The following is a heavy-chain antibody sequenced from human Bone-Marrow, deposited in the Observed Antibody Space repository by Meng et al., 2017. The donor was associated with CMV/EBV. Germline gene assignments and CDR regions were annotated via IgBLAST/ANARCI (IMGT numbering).Heavy chain of an antibody. CDR2: MNPNSGNT. Sequence: ASVKVSCKASGYTFTSYDINWVRQATGQGLEWMGWMNPNSGNTGYAQKFQGRVTMTRDTSTSTVYMELSSLRSEDTAVYYCAREGWLQYPRYYYGMDFWGQGTTVTVSS. CDR3: AREGWLQYPRYYYGMDF. V-gene: IGHV1-8*01. CDR1: GYTFTSYD. J-gene: IGHJ6*02. D-gene: IGHD4-11*01.